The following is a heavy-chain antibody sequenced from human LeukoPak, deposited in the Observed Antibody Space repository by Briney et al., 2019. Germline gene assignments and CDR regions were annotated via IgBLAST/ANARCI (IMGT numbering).Heavy chain of an antibody. Sequence: GGSLRLSCTASGFRFGGYSISWVRQAPGKGLEWVSYISSSGSTIYYADSVKGRFTISRDNAKNSLYLQMNSLRAEDTAVYYCARSRRYDYVWGSSDYWGQGTLVTVSS. CDR2: ISSSGSTI. CDR1: GFRFGGYS. J-gene: IGHJ4*02. V-gene: IGHV3-48*04. CDR3: ARSRRYDYVWGSSDY. D-gene: IGHD3-16*01.